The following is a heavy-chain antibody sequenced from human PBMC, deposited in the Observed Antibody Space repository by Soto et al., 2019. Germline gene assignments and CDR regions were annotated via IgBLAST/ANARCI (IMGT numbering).Heavy chain of an antibody. V-gene: IGHV3-48*03. Sequence: GGSLRLSCAASGFTFSSYEMNWVRQAPGKGLEWVSYISSSGSTIYYADSVKGRLTISRDNAKNSLYLQMNSLRAEDTAVYYCARGSQGGLLQDLWGQGTLVTVSS. J-gene: IGHJ4*02. CDR3: ARGSQGGLLQDL. D-gene: IGHD2-15*01. CDR2: ISSSGSTI. CDR1: GFTFSSYE.